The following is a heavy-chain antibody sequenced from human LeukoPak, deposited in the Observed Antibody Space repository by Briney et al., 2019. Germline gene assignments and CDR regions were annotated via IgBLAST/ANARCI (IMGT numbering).Heavy chain of an antibody. CDR2: FSYGGST. J-gene: IGHJ4*02. Sequence: PSETLSLTCSVSGVSISTYYWIWIRQPPAKGLEWMGFFSYGGSTKYNPSLKSRVTMSVDTSKNQFSLKLNSVTAADPAVYYCARMYSGTSYYFDYWGQGTLVTVSS. CDR3: ARMYSGTSYYFDY. D-gene: IGHD1-26*01. CDR1: GVSISTYY. V-gene: IGHV4-59*01.